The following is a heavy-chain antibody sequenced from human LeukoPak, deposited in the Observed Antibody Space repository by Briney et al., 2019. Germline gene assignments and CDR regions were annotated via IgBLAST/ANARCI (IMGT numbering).Heavy chain of an antibody. J-gene: IGHJ4*02. D-gene: IGHD1-26*01. CDR1: GFTFDDYG. CDR3: YIDVPGGSYPFDY. CDR2: IKSKTDGGTT. Sequence: GGSLRLSCAASGFTFDDYGMSWVRQAPGKGLEWVAHIKSKTDGGTTDYAAPVKGRFTISRDDSKNTLYLQMNSLKTEDTAVYYCYIDVPGGSYPFDYWGQGTLVTVSS. V-gene: IGHV3-15*01.